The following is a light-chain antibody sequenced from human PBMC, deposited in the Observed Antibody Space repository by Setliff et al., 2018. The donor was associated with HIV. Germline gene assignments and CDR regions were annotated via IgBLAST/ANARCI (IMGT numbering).Light chain of an antibody. CDR3: TSYTGSNSFALYV. CDR2: EVN. V-gene: IGLV2-8*01. J-gene: IGLJ1*01. CDR1: SSDIGRYNY. Sequence: QSALAQPPSASGSPGQSVTISCTGTSSDIGRYNYISWYQQHPGKAPKLMIYEVNKRPSGVPDRFSSSKSGNMASLTVSGLQAEDEADYYCTSYTGSNSFALYVFGSGTKVTVL.